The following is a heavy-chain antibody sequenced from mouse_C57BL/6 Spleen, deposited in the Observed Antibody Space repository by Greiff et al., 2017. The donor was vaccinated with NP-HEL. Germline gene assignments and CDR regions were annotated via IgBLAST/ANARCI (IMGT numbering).Heavy chain of an antibody. D-gene: IGHD2-14*01. CDR3: ARLGGTYAMDY. CDR2: IRNKANGYTT. Sequence: EVKVVESGGGLVQPGGSLSLSCAASGFTFTDYYMSWVRQPPGTALEWLGFIRNKANGYTTEYSASVKGRFTISRDNSQSILYLQMNALRAEDSATYYCARLGGTYAMDYWGQGTSVTVSS. V-gene: IGHV7-3*01. CDR1: GFTFTDYY. J-gene: IGHJ4*01.